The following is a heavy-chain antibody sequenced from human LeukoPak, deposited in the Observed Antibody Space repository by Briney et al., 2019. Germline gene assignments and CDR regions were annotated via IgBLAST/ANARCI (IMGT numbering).Heavy chain of an antibody. CDR2: INHSGST. CDR3: ARGSGRYFDWSPHYYYMDV. Sequence: GSLRLSCAASGFTFSSYWMSWIRQPPGKGLEWIGEINHSGSTNYNPSLKSRVTISVDTSKNQFSLKLSSVTAADTAVYYCARGSGRYFDWSPHYYYMDVWGKGTTVTVSS. J-gene: IGHJ6*03. V-gene: IGHV4-34*01. D-gene: IGHD3-9*01. CDR1: GFTFSSYW.